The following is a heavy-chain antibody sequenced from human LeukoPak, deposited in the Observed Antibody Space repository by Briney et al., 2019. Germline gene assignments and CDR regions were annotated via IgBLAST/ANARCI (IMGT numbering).Heavy chain of an antibody. D-gene: IGHD6-19*01. CDR2: IYYSGST. Sequence: PSETLSLTCTVSGGSISSFGYYWGWIRQPPGKGLEWIGSIYYSGSTYYNPSLKSRVTISLDTSKNQFSLKLSSVTAADTAVYYCARDAGSDWTLLDYWGQGTLVTVSS. V-gene: IGHV4-39*07. CDR3: ARDAGSDWTLLDY. CDR1: GGSISSFGYY. J-gene: IGHJ4*02.